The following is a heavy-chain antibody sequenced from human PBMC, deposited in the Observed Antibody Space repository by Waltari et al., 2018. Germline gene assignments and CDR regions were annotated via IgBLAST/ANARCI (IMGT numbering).Heavy chain of an antibody. CDR3: ARESFWSGAEWDDFGMDV. CDR1: GFTFGHHG. CDR2: IWYDGSKN. J-gene: IGHJ6*02. V-gene: IGHV3-33*01. D-gene: IGHD3-3*01. Sequence: QVHLVESGGGVVQPGRSLRLSCRGSGFTFGHHGIHWVRQGPCKGLEWVEVIWYDGSKNRYADAGKGRVTISRDNSNNVVYMQMDSTRDEDTAIYYCARESFWSGAEWDDFGMDVWGQGTTVIVSS.